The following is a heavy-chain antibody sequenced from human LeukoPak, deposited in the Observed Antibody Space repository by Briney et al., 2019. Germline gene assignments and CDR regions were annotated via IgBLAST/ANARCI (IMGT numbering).Heavy chain of an antibody. Sequence: PSETLSLTCTVSGGSISSSSYYWGWIRQPPGKGLEWIGYIYYSGSTNYNPSLKSRVTISVDTSKNQFSLKLSSVTAADTAVYYCARRGRSYYDFWSGYYSHDAFDIWGQGTMVTVSS. J-gene: IGHJ3*02. CDR3: ARRGRSYYDFWSGYYSHDAFDI. D-gene: IGHD3-3*01. CDR2: IYYSGST. V-gene: IGHV4-61*05. CDR1: GGSISSSSYY.